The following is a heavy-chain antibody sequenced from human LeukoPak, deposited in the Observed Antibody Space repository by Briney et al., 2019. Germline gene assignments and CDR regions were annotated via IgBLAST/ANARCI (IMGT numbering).Heavy chain of an antibody. CDR2: ISSSGSST. CDR1: GFTFSSYA. D-gene: IGHD6-19*01. J-gene: IGHJ4*02. Sequence: GGSLRLSCAASGFTFSSYAMSWVPQAPGKGLEWVSYISSSGSSTKYADSVKGRFTISRDNAKNSLYLQMNSLRVEDTAVYYCARDRGRVAGEYFDYWGQGTLVTVSS. V-gene: IGHV3-48*04. CDR3: ARDRGRVAGEYFDY.